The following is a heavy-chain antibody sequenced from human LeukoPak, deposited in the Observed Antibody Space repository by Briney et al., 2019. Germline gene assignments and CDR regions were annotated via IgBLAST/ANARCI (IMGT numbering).Heavy chain of an antibody. D-gene: IGHD2/OR15-2a*01. J-gene: IGHJ3*02. V-gene: IGHV4-59*01. CDR1: GXSISSDH. CDR2: FFYSGRT. Sequence: PSETLSLTCTVSGXSISSDHGNWIPQPPGKGLESLGCFFYSGRTYYHPSLKSRVPISVDLSKGLFSLRLTSVTAADTAVYYCVRKNDFEICGRGTEDSVSS. CDR3: VRKNDFEI.